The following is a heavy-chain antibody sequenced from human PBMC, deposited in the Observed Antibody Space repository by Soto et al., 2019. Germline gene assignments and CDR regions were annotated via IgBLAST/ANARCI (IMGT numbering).Heavy chain of an antibody. V-gene: IGHV3-53*02. CDR2: IYSDVST. Sequence: EVQLVETGGGLIQPGGSLRLSCAASGFTVSNNFMIWVRQAPGKGLEWVSLIYSDVSTHYADSVRGRFTISRDNSKNTLYLQMNSLRAGDTAVYYCARDGNGQSGSPHWGQGTLVTVSS. D-gene: IGHD1-26*01. J-gene: IGHJ4*02. CDR3: ARDGNGQSGSPH. CDR1: GFTVSNNF.